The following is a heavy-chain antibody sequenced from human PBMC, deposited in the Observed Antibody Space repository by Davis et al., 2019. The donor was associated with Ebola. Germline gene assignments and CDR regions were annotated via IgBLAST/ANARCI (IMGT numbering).Heavy chain of an antibody. Sequence: SVKVSCKASGGTFSSYAISWVRQAPGQGLEWMGGIIPIFGTANYAQKFQGRVTITADESTSTAYMELSSLRSDDTAVYYCARDGYYDFWSGYYGDHYYYGMDVWGQGTTVTVSS. CDR2: IIPIFGTA. D-gene: IGHD3-3*01. V-gene: IGHV1-69*13. J-gene: IGHJ6*02. CDR1: GGTFSSYA. CDR3: ARDGYYDFWSGYYGDHYYYGMDV.